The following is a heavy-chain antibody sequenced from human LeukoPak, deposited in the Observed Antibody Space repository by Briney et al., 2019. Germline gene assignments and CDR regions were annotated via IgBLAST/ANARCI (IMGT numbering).Heavy chain of an antibody. Sequence: SETLSLTCSVSGGSITYYWVWIRQPPGKGLEWIGSIYYSGSTYYNPSLKSRVTLSVDTSKNQFSLKLSSVTAADTAVYYCARGVAATWFDPWGQGTLVTVSS. V-gene: IGHV4-39*07. CDR1: GGSITYY. CDR2: IYYSGST. CDR3: ARGVAATWFDP. D-gene: IGHD5-12*01. J-gene: IGHJ5*02.